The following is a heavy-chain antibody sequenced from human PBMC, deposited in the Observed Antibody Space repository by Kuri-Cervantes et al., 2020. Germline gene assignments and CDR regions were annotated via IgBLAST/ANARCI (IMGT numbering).Heavy chain of an antibody. Sequence: GESLKISCAASGFTFSSYAMSWVRQAPGKGLEWVSTLSGSGGSTFYADSVKGRFTISRDNSKNTLYLQMNSLRAEDTAVYYCASSATARGGMDVWGQGTTVTVSS. D-gene: IGHD5-18*01. CDR3: ASSATARGGMDV. J-gene: IGHJ6*02. CDR1: GFTFSSYA. CDR2: LSGSGGST. V-gene: IGHV3-23*01.